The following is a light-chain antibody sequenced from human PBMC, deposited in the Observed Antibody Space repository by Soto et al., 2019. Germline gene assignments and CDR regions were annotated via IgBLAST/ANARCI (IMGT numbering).Light chain of an antibody. CDR1: QSVNSN. CDR3: QQYDNWRT. J-gene: IGKJ1*01. CDR2: DAS. Sequence: EIVMTQSRATLSVSPGERATLSCRASQSVNSNLAWYQQKPGQAPRLLIYDASTRATGIPARISGSGSGTEFTLTISSLQSEDFAVYYCQQYDNWRTFGQGTKVDIK. V-gene: IGKV3-15*01.